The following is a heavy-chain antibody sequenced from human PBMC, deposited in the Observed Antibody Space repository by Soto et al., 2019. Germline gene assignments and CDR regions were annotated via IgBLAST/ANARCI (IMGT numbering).Heavy chain of an antibody. CDR2: INXNSGGX. V-gene: IGHV1-2*04. D-gene: IGHD3-16*02. J-gene: IGHJ4*02. CDR1: GYTFTGYY. CDR3: ARDLHLGELSFGY. Sequence: XXVKVSCKASGYTFTGYYMHWVRQAPGQVLEWMGWINXNSGGXNYAKKFQGWXXMTGDKSXXKAYMELSRLRSDETAVYYCARDLHLGELSFGYWGQGTLVTVS.